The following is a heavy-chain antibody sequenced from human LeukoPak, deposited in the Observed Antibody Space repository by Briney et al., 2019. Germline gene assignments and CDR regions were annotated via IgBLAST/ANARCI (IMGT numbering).Heavy chain of an antibody. V-gene: IGHV1-18*04. D-gene: IGHD5-18*01. Sequence: ASVKVSCKTSTYTFTGYYMHWVRQAPGQGLEWMGWISANNGDIHPAQKFQGRVTLTIDTSTSTAYMELRSLRFDDTAVYYCVKDYSYVIDYWGQGTLVTVSS. CDR2: ISANNGDI. CDR3: VKDYSYVIDY. J-gene: IGHJ4*02. CDR1: TYTFTGYY.